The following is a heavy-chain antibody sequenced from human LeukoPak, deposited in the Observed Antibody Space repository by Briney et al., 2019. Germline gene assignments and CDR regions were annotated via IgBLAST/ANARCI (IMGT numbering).Heavy chain of an antibody. Sequence: GGSLTLYCAASGFTFCSFWMRWLRPAQGQGVVWLANIKQDGSEKYHVHSVRGRFTISRDNAKNSLYLQMNSLRAEDTAVYYCASVGQLRHYYFDYWGQGTLVTVSS. D-gene: IGHD2-2*01. CDR3: ASVGQLRHYYFDY. V-gene: IGHV3-7*03. CDR1: GFTFCSFW. J-gene: IGHJ4*02. CDR2: IKQDGSEK.